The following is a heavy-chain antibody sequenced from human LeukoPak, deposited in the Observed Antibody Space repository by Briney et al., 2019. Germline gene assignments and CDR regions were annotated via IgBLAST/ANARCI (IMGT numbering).Heavy chain of an antibody. J-gene: IGHJ4*02. D-gene: IGHD1-14*01. CDR2: FGAENDET. CDR3: ATEKAWNHGGFDY. Sequence: AASVKVSCKVSEYTGTELSFHWVRQAPGEGLEWMGGFGAENDETTYARKFQGRVTVTQDTSTDTAYMELSSLRSEDTAVYYCATEKAWNHGGFDYWGQGTPVIVSS. CDR1: EYTGTELS. V-gene: IGHV1-24*01.